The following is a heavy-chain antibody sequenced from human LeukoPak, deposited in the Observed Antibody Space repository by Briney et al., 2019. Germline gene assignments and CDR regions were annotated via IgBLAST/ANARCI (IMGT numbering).Heavy chain of an antibody. D-gene: IGHD4-17*01. Sequence: SDPLSLPCTLSVCSISIYYWSWIRQPPGKRVVGIAYNYCCESTNYNPSRKRRVTLSVDTSKNPFSLKLSSVTAADTAVYYCARLSNLYGDYDDFGWFDPWGQGTLVTVSS. J-gene: IGHJ5*02. CDR2: NYCCEST. CDR3: ARLSNLYGDYDDFGWFDP. V-gene: IGHV4-59*08. CDR1: VCSISIYY.